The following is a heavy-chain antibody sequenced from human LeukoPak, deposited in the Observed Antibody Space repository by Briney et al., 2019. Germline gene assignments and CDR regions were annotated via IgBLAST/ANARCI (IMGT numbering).Heavy chain of an antibody. J-gene: IGHJ4*02. D-gene: IGHD3-10*01. V-gene: IGHV3-48*02. CDR1: GLTFSSYS. Sequence: GGSLRLSCVASGLTFSSYSMNWVRQAPGKGLEWVSYISSSSGSIHYADSVKGRFTISRDNAKNSLYLQMSSLRDEDTAMYYCARDYYYGFYYWGQGTLVTVSS. CDR2: ISSSSGSI. CDR3: ARDYYYGFYY.